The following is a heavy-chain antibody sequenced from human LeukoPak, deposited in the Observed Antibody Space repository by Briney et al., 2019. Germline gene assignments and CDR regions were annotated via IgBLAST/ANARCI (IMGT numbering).Heavy chain of an antibody. CDR3: ARARGGTYFDY. CDR2: INSDGSVT. V-gene: IGHV3-74*01. CDR1: GFTFSNYW. Sequence: GGSLRLSCAASGFTFSNYWMHWVRQAPGKGLVWVSRINSDGSVTNYADSVKGRFTISRDNAKNTLYLRMNSLTAEDTAVYYCARARGGTYFDYWGQGTLVTVSS. D-gene: IGHD1-26*01. J-gene: IGHJ4*02.